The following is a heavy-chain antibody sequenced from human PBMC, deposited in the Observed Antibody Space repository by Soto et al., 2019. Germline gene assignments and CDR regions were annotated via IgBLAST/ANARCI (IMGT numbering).Heavy chain of an antibody. D-gene: IGHD6-13*01. CDR2: IKQDGSEE. CDR3: ARIAATGRGWDV. CDR1: GFTFSSYW. V-gene: IGHV3-7*01. J-gene: IGHJ6*02. Sequence: EVQLVESGGGLVQPGGSLRLSCVDSGFTFSSYWMSWVRQAPVKGLEWVGNIKQDGSEENYVDSLKGRFTISRDNAKTSLYTQMNSLRAEDTAVYYCARIAATGRGWDVWGQGTTVVVSS.